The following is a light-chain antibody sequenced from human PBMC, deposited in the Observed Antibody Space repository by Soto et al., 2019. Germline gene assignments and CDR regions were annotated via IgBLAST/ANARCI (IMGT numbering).Light chain of an antibody. CDR1: NSDIGTLNS. Sequence: QSALTQPASVSASPGQSITISCTETNSDIGTLNSVSWYQQFPGKAPKLMIFGVSVRPSGVSTRFSGSKFGNTAFLYISGLQAEDEADYYCSSYTSSRTYVFGSGTKRTVL. J-gene: IGLJ1*01. V-gene: IGLV2-14*01. CDR3: SSYTSSRTYV. CDR2: GVS.